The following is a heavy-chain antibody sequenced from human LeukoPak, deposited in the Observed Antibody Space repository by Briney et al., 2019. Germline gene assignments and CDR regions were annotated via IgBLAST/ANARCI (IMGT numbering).Heavy chain of an antibody. CDR1: GYTFTNYY. CDR2: INPGGGST. CDR3: ARDKGAVAGSPLDY. V-gene: IGHV1-46*01. Sequence: GASVKVSCKASGYTFTNYYMHWVRQAPGQGLEWMGIINPGGGSTNYAQKFQGRVTMTRDTSTSTVYMELSSLRSEDTAAYYCARDKGAVAGSPLDYWGQGTLVTVSS. J-gene: IGHJ4*02. D-gene: IGHD6-19*01.